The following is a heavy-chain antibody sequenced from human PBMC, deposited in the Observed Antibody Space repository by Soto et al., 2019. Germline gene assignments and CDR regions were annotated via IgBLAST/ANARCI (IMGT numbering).Heavy chain of an antibody. J-gene: IGHJ6*02. CDR2: INSDGSST. CDR1: GVTFSSYW. D-gene: IGHD3-10*01. CDR3: AKGPGSSYYYYYGMDV. V-gene: IGHV3-74*03. Sequence: PGGSLRLSCSASGVTFSSYWMHWVRQAPGKGLVWVSRINSDGSSTTYGDSVKGRFSISRDNSKNTLYLQMNSLRAEDTAVYYCAKGPGSSYYYYYGMDVWGQGTTVTVSS.